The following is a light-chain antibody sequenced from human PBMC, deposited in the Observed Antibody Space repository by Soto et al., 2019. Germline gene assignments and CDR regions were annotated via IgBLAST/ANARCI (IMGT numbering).Light chain of an antibody. V-gene: IGLV2-18*02. Sequence: QSALTQPPSVSGSPGQSVTISCTGTSSDVGRYNRVSWYQQPPGTAPKLMIYEVSNRPSGVPDRFSGSKSGNTASLTISGLQAEDEADYCCSSYTSSSSLVFGGGTKLTVL. CDR1: SSDVGRYNR. J-gene: IGLJ3*02. CDR3: SSYTSSSSLV. CDR2: EVS.